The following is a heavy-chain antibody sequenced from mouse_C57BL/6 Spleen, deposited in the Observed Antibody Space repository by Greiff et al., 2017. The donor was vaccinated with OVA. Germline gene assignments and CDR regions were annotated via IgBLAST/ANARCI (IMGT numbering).Heavy chain of an antibody. J-gene: IGHJ2*01. Sequence: EVKVVESGEGLVKPGGSLKLSCAASGFTFSSYAMSWVRQTPEKRLEWVAYISRGGDYIYYADTVKGRFTISRDNARNTLYLQLSSLKSEDTAKYNCTRERDYYDSFYFDYWGQGTTLTVSS. V-gene: IGHV5-9-1*02. CDR1: GFTFSSYA. D-gene: IGHD1-1*01. CDR2: ISRGGDYI. CDR3: TRERDYYDSFYFDY.